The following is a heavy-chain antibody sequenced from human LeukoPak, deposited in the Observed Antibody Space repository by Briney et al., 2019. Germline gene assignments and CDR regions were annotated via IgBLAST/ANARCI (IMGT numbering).Heavy chain of an antibody. V-gene: IGHV3-7*01. D-gene: IGHD3-22*01. J-gene: IGHJ4*02. CDR3: ARDMGYYTNYGAY. CDR1: GFTFSSYW. Sequence: GGSLRLSCAASGFTFSSYWMSWVRQAPGKGLEWVANIKQDGSEKYYVDSVKGRFIISRDNAKNSLYLQMNSLRAEDTAVYYCARDMGYYTNYGAYWGQGTLVTVSS. CDR2: IKQDGSEK.